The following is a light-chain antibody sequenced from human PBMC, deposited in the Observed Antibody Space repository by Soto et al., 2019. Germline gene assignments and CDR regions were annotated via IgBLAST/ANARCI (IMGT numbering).Light chain of an antibody. CDR2: AAS. J-gene: IGKJ3*01. V-gene: IGKV1-39*01. CDR1: QSISIY. CDR3: QQSYSSPFT. Sequence: DIQMTQSPSSLSASVGDRVTITCRASQSISIYLNWYQQKPGKPPKLLISAASGLQSGVPSRFSGSGSGTDFTLTISSLQPDDFATYYCQQSYSSPFTFGPGTKVDIK.